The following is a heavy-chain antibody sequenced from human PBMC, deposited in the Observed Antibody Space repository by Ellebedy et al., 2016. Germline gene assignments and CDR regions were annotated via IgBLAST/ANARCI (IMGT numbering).Heavy chain of an antibody. Sequence: GGSLRLXXAASGFTFNSSWMHWVRQAPGKGLVWVSRINFDGSSTSYADAVKGRFTISRDNAKNTLYLQMSSLRVEDTAVYYCATHGGGYWGQGTLVTVSS. D-gene: IGHD3-16*01. CDR2: INFDGSST. CDR3: ATHGGGY. V-gene: IGHV3-74*01. J-gene: IGHJ4*02. CDR1: GFTFNSSW.